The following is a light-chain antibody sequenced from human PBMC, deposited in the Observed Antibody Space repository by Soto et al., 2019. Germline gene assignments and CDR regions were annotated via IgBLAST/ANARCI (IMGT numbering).Light chain of an antibody. CDR3: CSYAGSYTV. V-gene: IGLV2-11*01. J-gene: IGLJ3*02. CDR1: SSDVGGYNY. CDR2: DVS. Sequence: QSALTQPRSVSGSPGQSVTISCTGTSSDVGGYNYVSWYQQHPGKAPKLMIYDVSKRPSAVPDRFSGSKSGNTASLTISGLQAEDEADYYCCSYAGSYTVFGGGTKVTVL.